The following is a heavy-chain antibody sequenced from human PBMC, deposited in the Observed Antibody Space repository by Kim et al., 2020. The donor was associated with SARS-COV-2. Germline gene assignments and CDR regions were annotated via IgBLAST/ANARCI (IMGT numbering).Heavy chain of an antibody. CDR2: IIGSAGDT. V-gene: IGHV3-23*01. D-gene: IGHD6-13*01. J-gene: IGHJ4*02. CDR1: GFTFNSYT. CDR3: AKHGRDYSSSWIDS. Sequence: GGSLRLSCAASGFTFNSYTMSWVRQAPGKGLEWVSSIIGSAGDTYYADSVRGRFTISRDNSKNTLYLQLNSLRAVDTALYYCAKHGRDYSSSWIDSWGQGTLVTVSS.